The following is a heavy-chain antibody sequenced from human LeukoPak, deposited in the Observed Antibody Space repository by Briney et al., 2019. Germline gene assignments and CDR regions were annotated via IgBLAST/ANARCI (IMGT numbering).Heavy chain of an antibody. CDR3: ARDWEGFGVVMDV. V-gene: IGHV3-74*01. Sequence: GGSLRLSCAASGFTFSSYWMHWVRQAPGKGLVWDSRINSDGSSTSYADSVKGRFTISRDNAKNTLYLQMNSLRAEDTAVYYCARDWEGFGVVMDVWGQGTTVTVSS. D-gene: IGHD3-3*01. CDR2: INSDGSST. CDR1: GFTFSSYW. J-gene: IGHJ6*02.